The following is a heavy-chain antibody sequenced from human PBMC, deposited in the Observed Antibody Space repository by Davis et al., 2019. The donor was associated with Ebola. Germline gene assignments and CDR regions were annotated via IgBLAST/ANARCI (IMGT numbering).Heavy chain of an antibody. CDR2: INHSGST. CDR1: GGSFSGYY. D-gene: IGHD6-13*01. Sequence: PSETLSLTCAVYGGSFSGYYWSWIRQPPGKGLEWIGEINHSGSTNYNPSLKSRVTISVDTPKNQFSLKLSSVTAADTAVYYCARKGLAAARAGSFDIWGQGTMVTVSS. V-gene: IGHV4-34*01. CDR3: ARKGLAAARAGSFDI. J-gene: IGHJ3*02.